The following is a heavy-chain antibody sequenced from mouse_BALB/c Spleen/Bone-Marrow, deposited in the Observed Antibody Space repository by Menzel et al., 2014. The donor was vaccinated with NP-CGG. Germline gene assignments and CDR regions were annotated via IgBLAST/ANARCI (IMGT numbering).Heavy chain of an antibody. J-gene: IGHJ4*01. CDR1: GYSFTGYY. V-gene: IGHV1S34*01. CDR3: VIRGKLIVYYAMDY. Sequence: LVKTGASVKISCKASGYSFTGYYMHWVKQSHGKSLEWIGYISCYNGVTSYNQNFKGKATFTVDTSSSAAYKQFHNRTSEDSSVYYCVIRGKLIVYYAMDYRGQRTSGPVSP. CDR2: ISCYNGVT.